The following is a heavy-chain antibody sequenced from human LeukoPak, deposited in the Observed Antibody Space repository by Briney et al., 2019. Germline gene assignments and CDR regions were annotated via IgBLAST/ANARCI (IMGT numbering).Heavy chain of an antibody. CDR1: GYSFTSYW. J-gene: IGHJ3*02. CDR2: IYPGDSDT. CDR3: ARYSSGWHSGPTVALNDAFDI. Sequence: GESLKISCKGSGYSFTSYWIGWVRQMPGKGLEWMGIIYPGDSDTRYSPSFQGQVTISADKSISTAYLQWSSLKASDTAMYYCARYSSGWHSGPTVALNDAFDIWGQGTMVTVSS. V-gene: IGHV5-51*01. D-gene: IGHD6-19*01.